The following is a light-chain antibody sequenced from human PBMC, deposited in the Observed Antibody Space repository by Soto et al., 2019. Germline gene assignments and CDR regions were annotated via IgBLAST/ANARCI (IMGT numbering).Light chain of an antibody. V-gene: IGKV3-15*01. Sequence: EIVMTQSPATLSVSPGERATVSCRASQSVRSNLAWYQQKPGQAPRLLIYGASTRATGIPARFSGSGSGTEFTLTISSLQSEDFAVYYCQQYHNWPPNTFGQGTRLEIK. CDR3: QQYHNWPPNT. CDR1: QSVRSN. J-gene: IGKJ5*01. CDR2: GAS.